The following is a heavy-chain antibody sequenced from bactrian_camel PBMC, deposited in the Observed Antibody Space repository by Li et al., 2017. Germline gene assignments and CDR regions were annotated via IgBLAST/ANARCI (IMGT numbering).Heavy chain of an antibody. D-gene: IGHD6*01. CDR1: GFTFSSYT. Sequence: VQLVESGGGSVQAGGSLRLSCAASGFTFSSYTMSWVRQAPGKALEWVSLINGGGGSTNYADSVKGRFTISRDTAKNMLYLQMNALKPEDTAMYYCAQAPSTSCPYMDNLNGEGQGTQVTVS. J-gene: IGHJ4*01. CDR2: INGGGGST. V-gene: IGHV3S42*01.